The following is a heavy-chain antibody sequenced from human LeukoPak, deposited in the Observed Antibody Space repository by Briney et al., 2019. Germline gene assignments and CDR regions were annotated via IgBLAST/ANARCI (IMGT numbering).Heavy chain of an antibody. CDR2: IYPGDSDT. CDR3: ARIGGSGPNWFDP. D-gene: IGHD3-10*01. CDR1: GYSFTSYW. V-gene: IGHV5-51*01. Sequence: GESLKISCKGSGYSFTSYWIGWVRQMPGKGLEWMGIIYPGDSDTRYSPSFQGQVTISADNSIGAAYLQWGSLKASDTAMYYCARIGGSGPNWFDPWGQGTLVTVSS. J-gene: IGHJ5*02.